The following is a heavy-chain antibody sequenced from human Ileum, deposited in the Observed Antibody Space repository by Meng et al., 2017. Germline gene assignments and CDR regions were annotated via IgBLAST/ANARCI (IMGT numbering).Heavy chain of an antibody. V-gene: IGHV3-74*01. J-gene: IGHJ4*02. CDR2: IDTDGRDP. Sequence: EVQRGESGGVLVQPGGSLRLSCVASGFTFSSYWMHWVRQAPGKGLVWVSRIDTDGRDPSYADSVKGRFTISRDNAKNTLFLQMNSLRAEDTAVYYCARALGYSPFWGQGTLVTVSS. CDR1: GFTFSSYW. CDR3: ARALGYSPF. D-gene: IGHD3-16*01.